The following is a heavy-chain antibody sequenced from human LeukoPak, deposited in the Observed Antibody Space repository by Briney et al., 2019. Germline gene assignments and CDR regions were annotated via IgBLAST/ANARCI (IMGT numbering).Heavy chain of an antibody. Sequence: GGSLRLSCAASEFTFSNYSMNWVRQAPGKGLEWASAISGSGGSTYYADSVKGWFTISRDNSKNTLYLQMNSLRAEDTAVYYCAKGPKTDIWDNWFDPWGQGTLVTVSS. CDR1: EFTFSNYS. CDR2: ISGSGGST. CDR3: AKGPKTDIWDNWFDP. V-gene: IGHV3-23*01. D-gene: IGHD2-21*01. J-gene: IGHJ5*02.